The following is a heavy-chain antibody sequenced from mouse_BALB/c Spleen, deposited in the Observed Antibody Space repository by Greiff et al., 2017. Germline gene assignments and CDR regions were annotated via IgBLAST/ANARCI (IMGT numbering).Heavy chain of an antibody. V-gene: IGHV5-6-2*01. CDR3: ARQDYYGFDY. J-gene: IGHJ2*01. CDR1: GFTFSSYT. Sequence: EVMLVESGGGLVQPGGSLKLSCAASGFTFSSYTMSWVRQTPEKRLELVAAINSNGGSTYYPDTVKGRFTISRDNAKNTLYLQMSSLKSEDTALYYCARQDYYGFDYWGQGTTLTVSS. D-gene: IGHD1-1*01. CDR2: INSNGGST.